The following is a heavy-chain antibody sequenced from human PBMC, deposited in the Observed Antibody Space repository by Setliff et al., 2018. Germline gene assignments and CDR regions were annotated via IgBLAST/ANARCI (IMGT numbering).Heavy chain of an antibody. CDR3: ARDSSGYNPWYFDY. V-gene: IGHV1-3*01. J-gene: IGHJ4*02. Sequence: ASVKVSCKASGYTFTSYAMHWVRQAPGQRLEWMGWINAGNGNTKYSQKFQGRVTITRDTSASTAYMELSSLRSEDTAVYYCARDSSGYNPWYFDYWGQGTLVTSPQ. CDR1: GYTFTSYA. CDR2: INAGNGNT. D-gene: IGHD3-22*01.